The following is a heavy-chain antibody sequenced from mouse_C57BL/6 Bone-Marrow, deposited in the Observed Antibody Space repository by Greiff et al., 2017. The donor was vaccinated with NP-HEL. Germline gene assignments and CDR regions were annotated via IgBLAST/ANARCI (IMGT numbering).Heavy chain of an antibody. V-gene: IGHV14-3*01. Sequence: DVKLQESVAELVRPGASVKLSCTASGFNIKNTYMHWVKQRPEQGLEWIGRIDPANGNTKYAPKFQGKATITADTSSNTAYLQLSSLTSEDTAIYYCASAFYGNYGYFDVWGIGTTVTVSS. J-gene: IGHJ1*03. CDR3: ASAFYGNYGYFDV. CDR1: GFNIKNTY. CDR2: IDPANGNT. D-gene: IGHD2-1*01.